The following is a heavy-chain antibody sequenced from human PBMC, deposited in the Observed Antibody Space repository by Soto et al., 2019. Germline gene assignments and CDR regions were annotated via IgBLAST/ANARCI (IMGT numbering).Heavy chain of an antibody. V-gene: IGHV3-11*05. D-gene: IGHD3-10*01. J-gene: IGHJ5*02. CDR3: ARDRRVRGVIILNWFDP. Sequence: QVQLVESGGGLVKPGGSLRLSCAASGFTFSDYYMSWIRQAPGKGLEWVSYISSSSGYTNYADSVKGRFTISRDNAKNSLYLQMNSLRAEDTAVYYCARDRRVRGVIILNWFDPWGQGTLVTVSS. CDR2: ISSSSGYT. CDR1: GFTFSDYY.